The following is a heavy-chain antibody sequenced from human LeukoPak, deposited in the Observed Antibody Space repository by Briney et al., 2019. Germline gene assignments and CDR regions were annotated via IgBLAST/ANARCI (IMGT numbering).Heavy chain of an antibody. Sequence: GGSLRLSCAGSGFTFSSYGMHWVRHTPGKGLEWVAFIQSDGRNKYYADSVRGRFTISRDNSKNTLYLQMNSLRAEDTAVYYCAKDGSYCSSTSCSINGLDYWGQGTLVTVSS. CDR2: IQSDGRNK. CDR1: GFTFSSYG. CDR3: AKDGSYCSSTSCSINGLDY. D-gene: IGHD2-2*01. J-gene: IGHJ4*02. V-gene: IGHV3-30*02.